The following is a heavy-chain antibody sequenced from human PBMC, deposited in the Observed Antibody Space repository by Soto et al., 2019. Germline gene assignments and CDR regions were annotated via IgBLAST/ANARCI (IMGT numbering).Heavy chain of an antibody. J-gene: IGHJ4*02. CDR1: GGSISSSNW. Sequence: QVQLQESGPGLVKPSGTLSLTCAVSGGSISSSNWWSWVRQPPGKGLEWIGEIYHSGSTNYNPSRKTRVTISLDKAKNQCSRKRSSVTAADTAVYYCARAAMGGSSWPFDYWGQGTLVTVSS. D-gene: IGHD6-13*01. V-gene: IGHV4-4*02. CDR3: ARAAMGGSSWPFDY. CDR2: IYHSGST.